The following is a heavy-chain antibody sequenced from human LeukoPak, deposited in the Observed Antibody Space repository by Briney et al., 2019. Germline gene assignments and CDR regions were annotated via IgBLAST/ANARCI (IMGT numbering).Heavy chain of an antibody. CDR3: ARGRPPIVVVPAAREGPGRMDV. CDR1: GYTLTELS. V-gene: IGHV1-24*01. Sequence: ASVKASFKVSGYTLTELSMHWARQAPGKGLEWLGGLDPEDGETIYAQKFQGRVTMTEDTSTDTAYMELSSLRSEDTAVYYCARGRPPIVVVPAAREGPGRMDVWGQGTTVTVSS. J-gene: IGHJ6*02. D-gene: IGHD2-2*01. CDR2: LDPEDGET.